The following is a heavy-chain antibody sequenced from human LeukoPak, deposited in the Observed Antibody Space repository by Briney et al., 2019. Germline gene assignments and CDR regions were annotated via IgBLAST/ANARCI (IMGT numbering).Heavy chain of an antibody. CDR1: GFAFSSYA. V-gene: IGHV3-23*01. J-gene: IGHJ1*01. D-gene: IGHD6-19*01. CDR3: ARDGGQWLPLGYFQH. Sequence: GGSLRLSCAASGFAFSSYAMTWVRQAPGKGLDWVSSITGSGGNAYYADSVKGRFTIPRDNSKNTLYLQVNSLRAEDTAIYYCARDGGQWLPLGYFQHWGQGTLVTVSS. CDR2: ITGSGGNA.